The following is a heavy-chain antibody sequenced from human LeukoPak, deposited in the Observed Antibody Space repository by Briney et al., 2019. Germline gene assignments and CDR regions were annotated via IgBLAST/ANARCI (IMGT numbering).Heavy chain of an antibody. J-gene: IGHJ4*02. D-gene: IGHD6-19*01. Sequence: SETLSLTCTVSGGSISSNTYYWAWHGQPPGEGREWIGSIYFSGSTYYSPSLKSRVTISVDPSTNQFSLKLSSVTAADTAVYFCARHQWLGPFDSWGQGTLVTVSS. CDR1: GGSISSNTYY. CDR2: IYFSGST. V-gene: IGHV4-39*01. CDR3: ARHQWLGPFDS.